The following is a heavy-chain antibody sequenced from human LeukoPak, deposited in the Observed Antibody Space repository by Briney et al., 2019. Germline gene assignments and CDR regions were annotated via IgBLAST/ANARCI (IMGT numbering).Heavy chain of an antibody. CDR3: ARGTTFLEWLLPYYYYGMDV. Sequence: SETLSLTCTVSGGSISGNPYYWGWIRQPPGKALEWIGSIYYSGTTYYNPSLKSRVTISADTSKNQFSLKLNSVTAADTAVYYCARGTTFLEWLLPYYYYGMDVWGQGTTVTVSS. V-gene: IGHV4-39*01. CDR2: IYYSGTT. CDR1: GGSISGNPYY. D-gene: IGHD3-3*01. J-gene: IGHJ6*02.